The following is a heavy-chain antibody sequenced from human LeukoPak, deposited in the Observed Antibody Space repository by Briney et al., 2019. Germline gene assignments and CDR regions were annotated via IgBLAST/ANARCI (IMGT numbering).Heavy chain of an antibody. J-gene: IGHJ4*02. CDR2: ISSSGSTI. CDR1: GFTFSSYE. V-gene: IGHV3-48*03. CDR3: ARGAYYYDSSGYGLFDY. Sequence: PGGSLRLSCAASGFTFSSYEMNWVRQAPGKGLEWVSYISSSGSTIYYADSVKGRFTISRDNAKNSLYLQMNSLRAEDTAVYYCARGAYYYDSSGYGLFDYWGQGTLVTVSS. D-gene: IGHD3-22*01.